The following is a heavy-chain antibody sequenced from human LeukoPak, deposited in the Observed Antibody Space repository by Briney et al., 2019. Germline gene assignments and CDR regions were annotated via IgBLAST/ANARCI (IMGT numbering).Heavy chain of an antibody. J-gene: IGHJ6*04. V-gene: IGHV1-18*04. D-gene: IGHD3-9*01. CDR3: AGGLRYFDWQTDYYYGMDV. CDR1: VYTFTSYG. Sequence: ASVKVSCKASVYTFTSYGISWVRQAPGQGLEWMGWISAYNGNTNYAQKLQGRVTMTTDTSTSTAYMELRSLRSDDTAVYYCAGGLRYFDWQTDYYYGMDVWGKGTTVTVSS. CDR2: ISAYNGNT.